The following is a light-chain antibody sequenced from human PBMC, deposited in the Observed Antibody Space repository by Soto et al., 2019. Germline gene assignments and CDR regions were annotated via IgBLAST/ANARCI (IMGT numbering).Light chain of an antibody. Sequence: QSALTQPRSVSGSPGQSVTISCTGTSGDVGGYNYVSWYQQHPGKAPKLMIYDVSKRPSGVPDRFSGSKSGNTASLTISGLQAEDEADYYCCSYAGSYTGVFGTGTKLTVL. CDR1: SGDVGGYNY. V-gene: IGLV2-11*01. J-gene: IGLJ1*01. CDR2: DVS. CDR3: CSYAGSYTGV.